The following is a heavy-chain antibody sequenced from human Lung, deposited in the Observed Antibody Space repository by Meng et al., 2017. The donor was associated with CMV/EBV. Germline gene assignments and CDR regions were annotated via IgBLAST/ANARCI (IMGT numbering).Heavy chain of an antibody. CDR1: GFTFSDFA. D-gene: IGHD2-2*02. J-gene: IGHJ4*02. V-gene: IGHV3-23*03. CDR3: AKMYSGTTSYYIFDF. Sequence: GESMKISCAASGFTFSDFAMSWVRQAPGKGLEWVSVIYCGGRSTSYADSVKGRFTISRDNSKNTLYLQMNRLRADDTAVYYCAKMYSGTTSYYIFDFWGLGTLVTVSS. CDR2: IYCGGRST.